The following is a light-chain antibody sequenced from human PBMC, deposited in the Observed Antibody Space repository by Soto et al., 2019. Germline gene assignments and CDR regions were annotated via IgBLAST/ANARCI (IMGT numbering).Light chain of an antibody. CDR3: ISYTIRSSFYV. CDR1: RSDIGGFNY. V-gene: IGLV2-14*01. J-gene: IGLJ1*01. CDR2: EVT. Sequence: QSVLTQPASVSGSPGQSITISCTGSRSDIGGFNYVSWYQQHPGKAPKVLIYEVTARPSGVSNRFSGSKSGNTASLTISGLQTDDEADYFCISYTIRSSFYVFGTGTKVTV.